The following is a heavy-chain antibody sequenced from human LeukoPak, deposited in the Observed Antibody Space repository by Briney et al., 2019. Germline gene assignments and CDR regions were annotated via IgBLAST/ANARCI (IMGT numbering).Heavy chain of an antibody. V-gene: IGHV1-8*01. D-gene: IGHD6-19*01. CDR2: IKPNGGIT. CDR1: GHTFPAYD. CDR3: ARGGSGGTLEH. Sequence: ASVKVSCKASGHTFPAYDMNWVREATGQGLEWMGWIKPNGGITGYAEKYKGRVTMTRNTSISTAYMELRSLRSEDTAVYYCARGGSGGTLEHWGQGTLVTVSS. J-gene: IGHJ1*01.